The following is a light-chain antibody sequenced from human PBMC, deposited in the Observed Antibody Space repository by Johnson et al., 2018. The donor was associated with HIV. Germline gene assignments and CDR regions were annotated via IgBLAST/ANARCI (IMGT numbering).Light chain of an antibody. CDR2: DNN. Sequence: QSVLTQPPSMSAAPGQRVAISCSGSSSNIENNYVSWYQQFPGTAPKLLIYDNNKRPSGIPDRFSGSKSGTSATLGITGLQTGAEADYYCGTWDSSLSAGRYVFGTGTKVTVL. CDR1: SSNIENNY. J-gene: IGLJ1*01. V-gene: IGLV1-51*01. CDR3: GTWDSSLSAGRYV.